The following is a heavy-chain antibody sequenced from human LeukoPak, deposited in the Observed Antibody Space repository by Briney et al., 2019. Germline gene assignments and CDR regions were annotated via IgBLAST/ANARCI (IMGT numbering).Heavy chain of an antibody. CDR3: ARCTMTGLYYFAY. J-gene: IGHJ4*02. CDR1: GGSSSGYY. D-gene: IGHD3-9*01. CDR2: INHSGST. V-gene: IGHV4-34*01. Sequence: PSETLSLTCAVYGGSSSGYYWSWIRQPPGKGLEWIGEINHSGSTNYNPSLKSRVTISVDTSKNQFSLKLSSMPAADTAVYYCARCTMTGLYYFAYWGQGTLVTVSS.